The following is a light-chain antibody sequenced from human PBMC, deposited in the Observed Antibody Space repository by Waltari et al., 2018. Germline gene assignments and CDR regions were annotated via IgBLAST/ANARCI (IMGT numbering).Light chain of an antibody. CDR1: QSVLYRSNNKNF. J-gene: IGKJ3*01. V-gene: IGKV4-1*01. CDR2: WAS. CDR3: QQYYTTPPT. Sequence: DIVMTQSPDSLAVSLGERAPIHCKSSQSVLYRSNNKNFLAWYQQRPGQSPKLLIYWASTRESGVPDRFSGSGSGTDFTLTISSLQAEDVAVYYCQQYYTTPPTFGPGTKVDIK.